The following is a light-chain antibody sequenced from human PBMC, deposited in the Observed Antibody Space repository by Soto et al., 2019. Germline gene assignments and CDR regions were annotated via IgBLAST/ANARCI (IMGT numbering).Light chain of an antibody. Sequence: DIVMTQSPDSLAVSLGERATINCKSSQSVLYSSNNKNYLAWYQQKPGRPPKLLIYWASTRESGVPDRFSGSGSATDFTLTISSLQAEDVAVYYCQQYYSTPYTFAQGTKVDIK. CDR2: WAS. CDR3: QQYYSTPYT. V-gene: IGKV4-1*01. CDR1: QSVLYSSNNKNY. J-gene: IGKJ2*01.